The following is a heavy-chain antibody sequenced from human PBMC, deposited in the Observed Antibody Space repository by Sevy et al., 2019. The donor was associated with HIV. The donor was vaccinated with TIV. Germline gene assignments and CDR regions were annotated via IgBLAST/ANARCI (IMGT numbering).Heavy chain of an antibody. CDR2: INKDGSEK. CDR1: GFNFNSHW. V-gene: IGHV3-7*01. D-gene: IGHD6-19*01. Sequence: GGSLRLSCTASGFNFNSHWMIWVRQAPGKGLEWVANINKDGSEKYYVDSVKGRFTISRENAKNSLYLQMNSLRGEDTAIYYCARGNDGWDYWGQGTLVTVSS. CDR3: ARGNDGWDY. J-gene: IGHJ4*02.